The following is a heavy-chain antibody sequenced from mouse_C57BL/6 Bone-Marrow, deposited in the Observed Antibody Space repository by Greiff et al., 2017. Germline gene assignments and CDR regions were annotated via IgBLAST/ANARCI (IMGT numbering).Heavy chain of an antibody. Sequence: VQLQQSGAELVKPGASVTMSCKASGYTFTSYWITWVKQRPGQGLEWIGDIYPGSGSTNYNEKFKSKATLTVDTSSSTAYMQLSSLTSEDSAVYYCASYYYGSSSFDVWGTGTTVTVSS. J-gene: IGHJ1*03. D-gene: IGHD1-1*01. V-gene: IGHV1-55*01. CDR3: ASYYYGSSSFDV. CDR2: IYPGSGST. CDR1: GYTFTSYW.